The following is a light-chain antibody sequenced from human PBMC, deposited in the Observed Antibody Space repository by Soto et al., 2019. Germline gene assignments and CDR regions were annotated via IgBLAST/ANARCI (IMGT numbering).Light chain of an antibody. CDR1: QTISTF. V-gene: IGKV1-39*01. Sequence: DIQMTQSPSSLSASVGDRVTITCRASQTISTFLSWYQQRPGEAPKLLIYVASNLHTGVPSRFSGSGSGTDFTLTINSLQPEDFATYYCQQTSSVPRTFGQGTKLEIK. J-gene: IGKJ2*01. CDR3: QQTSSVPRT. CDR2: VAS.